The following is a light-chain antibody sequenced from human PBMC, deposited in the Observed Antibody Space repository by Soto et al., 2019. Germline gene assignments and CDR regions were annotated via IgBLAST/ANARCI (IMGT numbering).Light chain of an antibody. Sequence: VLTQPATLSVSPGESATLSCRARQSVGTKLAWYRQKPGQAPRLLIYGASTRATGIPARFSGSGSGTEFTLTISSLQSEDFAVYYCQRYNNWPETFGQGTKV. CDR3: QRYNNWPET. CDR1: QSVGTK. J-gene: IGKJ1*01. CDR2: GAS. V-gene: IGKV3-15*01.